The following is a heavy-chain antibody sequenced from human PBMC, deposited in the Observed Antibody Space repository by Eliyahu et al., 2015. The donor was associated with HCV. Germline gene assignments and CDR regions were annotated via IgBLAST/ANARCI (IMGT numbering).Heavy chain of an antibody. Sequence: EVQLVQSGAEVKKPGESLRISXXGSGYXFASYWITXVRQMPGKGLEWMGRIDPSDSYTNYSPSYQGHVTLSADKSTNTAYLQWSSLKASDTAMYYCARLVYYDTSGGRGGWFDPWGQGTLVTVSS. V-gene: IGHV5-10-1*03. CDR3: ARLVYYDTSGGRGGWFDP. CDR1: GYXFASYW. J-gene: IGHJ5*02. CDR2: IDPSDSYT. D-gene: IGHD3-22*01.